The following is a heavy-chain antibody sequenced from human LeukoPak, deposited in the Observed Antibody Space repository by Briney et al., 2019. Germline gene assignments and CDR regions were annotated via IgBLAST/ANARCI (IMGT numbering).Heavy chain of an antibody. V-gene: IGHV3-74*01. CDR1: GFAFSSYW. Sequence: GGSLRLSCAASGFAFSSYWMHWVRQAPGKGLVWVSRINSDGSSTSYADSVKGRFTISRDNAKNTLYLQMNSLRAEDTAVYYCARENQYDGDFDYWGQGTLVTVSS. CDR2: INSDGSST. J-gene: IGHJ4*02. D-gene: IGHD1-1*01. CDR3: ARENQYDGDFDY.